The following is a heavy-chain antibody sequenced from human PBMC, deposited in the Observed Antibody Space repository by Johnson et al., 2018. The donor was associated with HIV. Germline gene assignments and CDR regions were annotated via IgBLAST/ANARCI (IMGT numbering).Heavy chain of an antibody. Sequence: QVQLVESGGGVVQPGRSLRLSCAASGFTFSSYAMHWVRQAPGKGLEWVAVISYNGGKKYYGDSVKGRFTISRDNSKNTRYLQMNSLRAEDTAGYYCARDLSMIVVANAFDIWGQGTMVTVSS. D-gene: IGHD3-22*01. V-gene: IGHV3-30*04. J-gene: IGHJ3*02. CDR2: ISYNGGKK. CDR1: GFTFSSYA. CDR3: ARDLSMIVVANAFDI.